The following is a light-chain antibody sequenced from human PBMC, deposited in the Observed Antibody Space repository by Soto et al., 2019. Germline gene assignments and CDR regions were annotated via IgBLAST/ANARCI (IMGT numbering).Light chain of an antibody. V-gene: IGKV1-5*03. J-gene: IGKJ4*01. CDR1: QSISSW. CDR2: KAS. CDR3: QQYNSYPFT. Sequence: DIQMTQSPSTLSASVGDRVTITCRASQSISSWLAWYQQTPGKAPKLLIYKASSLESGVPSRFSSSGSGTEFTLTISSLQPDDFATYYCQQYNSYPFTFGGGTKVEIK.